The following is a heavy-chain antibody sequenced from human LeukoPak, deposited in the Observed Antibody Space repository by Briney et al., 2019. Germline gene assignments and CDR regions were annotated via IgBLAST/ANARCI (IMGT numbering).Heavy chain of an antibody. J-gene: IGHJ5*01. V-gene: IGHV3-53*01. D-gene: IGHD2-15*01. CDR1: GFSVDSNY. Sequence: PGGSLRLSCSASGFSVDSNYMSSVRQAPGKGLEWVSVIYSNGKEYYAESAKGRFTISRDISKNSLDLQMNRLRGEDTAVYYCARESPTSGIDSWGQGTLVIVSS. CDR2: IYSNGKE. CDR3: ARESPTSGIDS.